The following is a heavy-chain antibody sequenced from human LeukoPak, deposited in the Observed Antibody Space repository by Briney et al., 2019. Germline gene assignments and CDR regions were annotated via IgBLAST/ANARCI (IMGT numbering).Heavy chain of an antibody. J-gene: IGHJ3*02. V-gene: IGHV3-30*04. CDR1: GFTFSSYA. D-gene: IGHD6-13*01. CDR3: ASSMNPRKSSSWYYTFDI. CDR2: ITYDGSNK. Sequence: GGSLRLSCAASGFTFSSYAMHWVRQAPGKGLEWVAVITYDGSNKYYADSVKGRFTISRDNSKNTLYLQMNSLRAEDTAVYYCASSMNPRKSSSWYYTFDIWGQGTMVTVSS.